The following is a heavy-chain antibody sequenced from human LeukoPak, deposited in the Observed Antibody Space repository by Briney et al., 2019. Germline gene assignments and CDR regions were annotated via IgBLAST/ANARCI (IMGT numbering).Heavy chain of an antibody. D-gene: IGHD3-10*01. CDR2: IYPGDSDA. Sequence: GESLKISCKGSGYSFTSYWIGWVRQMPGKGLKWMGIIYPGDSDARYSPSFQGQVTISADKSISTAYLQWSSLKASDTAMYYCARIGQAGYYYGSGSYYGYWGQGTLVTASS. CDR3: ARIGQAGYYYGSGSYYGY. V-gene: IGHV5-51*01. CDR1: GYSFTSYW. J-gene: IGHJ4*02.